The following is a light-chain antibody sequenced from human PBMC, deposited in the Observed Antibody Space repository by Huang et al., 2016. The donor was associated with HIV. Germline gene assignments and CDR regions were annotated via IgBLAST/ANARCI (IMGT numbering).Light chain of an antibody. Sequence: VLTQSPGTLSLSPGERATLSCRASQTFSSSYLAWYQQKPGQAPRLLIYGASSRATGIPDRFSGSGSGTDFTLTISRLEPEDFAVYYCQQYGSSITFGQGTRLEIK. CDR1: QTFSSSY. J-gene: IGKJ5*01. CDR3: QQYGSSIT. V-gene: IGKV3-20*01. CDR2: GAS.